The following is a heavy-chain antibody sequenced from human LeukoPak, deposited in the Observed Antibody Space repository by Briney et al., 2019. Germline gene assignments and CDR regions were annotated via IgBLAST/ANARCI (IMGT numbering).Heavy chain of an antibody. V-gene: IGHV4-59*01. D-gene: IGHD3-22*01. Sequence: SETLSLTCTVPGGSISSYYWSWIRQPPGKGLEWIGYIYYSGSTNYNPSLKSRVTISVDTSKNQFSLKLSSVTAADTAVYYCANGGVDYYVSSSYVSQSVPYGMDVWGQGTTVTVSS. CDR2: IYYSGST. CDR1: GGSISSYY. CDR3: ANGGVDYYVSSSYVSQSVPYGMDV. J-gene: IGHJ6*02.